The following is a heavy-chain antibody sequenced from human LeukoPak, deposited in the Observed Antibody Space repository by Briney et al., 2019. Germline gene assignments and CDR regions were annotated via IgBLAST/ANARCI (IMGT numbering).Heavy chain of an antibody. CDR2: INWNGGRT. D-gene: IGHD3-10*01. Sequence: PGGSLRVSCAAPGFTFDDYGMSWVRQAPGKGLEWVSGINWNGGRTGYADSVKGRFTISRDNAKRSLYVQMNSLRAEDTALYYCAREYYGSGSYYNVGYWGQGTLVTVSS. V-gene: IGHV3-20*04. CDR3: AREYYGSGSYYNVGY. J-gene: IGHJ4*02. CDR1: GFTFDDYG.